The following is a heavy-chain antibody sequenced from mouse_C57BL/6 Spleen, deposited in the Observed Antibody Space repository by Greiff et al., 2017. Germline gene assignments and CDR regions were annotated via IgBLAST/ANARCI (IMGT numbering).Heavy chain of an antibody. CDR1: GYTFTSYT. J-gene: IGHJ3*01. CDR2: INPSSGYT. Sequence: QVQLQQSGAELARPGASVKMSCKASGYTFTSYTMHWVKQRPGQGLEWIGYINPSSGYTKYNQKFKDKATLTADKSSSTAYMQLSSLTSEDSAVYYCARGEDYDAWFAYWGQGTLVTVSA. V-gene: IGHV1-4*01. D-gene: IGHD2-4*01. CDR3: ARGEDYDAWFAY.